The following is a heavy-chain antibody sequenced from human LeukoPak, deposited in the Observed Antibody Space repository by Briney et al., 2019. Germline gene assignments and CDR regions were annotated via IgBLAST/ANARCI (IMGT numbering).Heavy chain of an antibody. Sequence: GGSLRLSCAASGFTFSSYSMNWVRQAPGKGLEWVSYISSSSSTIYYADSVKGRFTISRDNAKNSLYLQMNSLRAEDTAVYYCARDYSRYFDYWGQGTLVTVSS. CDR3: ARDYSRYFDY. V-gene: IGHV3-48*04. CDR1: GFTFSSYS. CDR2: ISSSSSTI. J-gene: IGHJ4*02. D-gene: IGHD2-15*01.